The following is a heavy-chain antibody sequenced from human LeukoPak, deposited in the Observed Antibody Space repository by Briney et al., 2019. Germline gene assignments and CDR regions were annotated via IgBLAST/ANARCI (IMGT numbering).Heavy chain of an antibody. CDR1: GGSISISTYY. Sequence: SETLSLTCTVSGGSISISTYYWGWIRQPPGKGLECIGSIYYDGTTYSNPSLKSRVTISVDTSKNQFSLKLSSVTAADTAVYYCARLRVLEWTNYYYYMDVWRKGTTATVS. CDR3: ARLRVLEWTNYYYYMDV. CDR2: IYYDGTT. D-gene: IGHD3-3*01. V-gene: IGHV4-39*01. J-gene: IGHJ6*03.